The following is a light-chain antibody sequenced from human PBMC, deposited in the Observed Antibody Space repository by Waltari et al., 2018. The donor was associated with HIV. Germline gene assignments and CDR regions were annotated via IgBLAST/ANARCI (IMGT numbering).Light chain of an antibody. CDR3: QTWGTGIQV. J-gene: IGLJ1*01. Sequence: QLVLTQSPSASASLGASVKLTCTLSSGHSHYAIASHQQQPEKGPRYLMKLNSDGSHTKGDGIPDRFSGSSSGAERYLTISTLQSEDEADYYCQTWGTGIQVFGSGTKVTVL. CDR2: LNSDGSH. CDR1: SGHSHYA. V-gene: IGLV4-69*01.